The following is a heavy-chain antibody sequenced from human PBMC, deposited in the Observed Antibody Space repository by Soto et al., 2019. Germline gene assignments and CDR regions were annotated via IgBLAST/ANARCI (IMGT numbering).Heavy chain of an antibody. Sequence: GSLRLSCAASGFTFNSYWMHWVRQAPGKGLVWVSRINGDGSSTNYADSVKGRFTVSRDNAKNTVYLQMNSLRGEDTAVYYCARGARGLYFMDVWGKGTTVTVSS. CDR2: INGDGSST. CDR1: GFTFNSYW. V-gene: IGHV3-74*01. J-gene: IGHJ6*03. CDR3: ARGARGLYFMDV.